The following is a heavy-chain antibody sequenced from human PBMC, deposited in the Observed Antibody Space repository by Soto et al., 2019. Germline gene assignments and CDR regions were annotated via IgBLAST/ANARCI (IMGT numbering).Heavy chain of an antibody. CDR1: GFSFNNYT. CDR2: IRDSGGTT. V-gene: IGHV3-23*01. Sequence: PGGSLRLSFAASGFSFNNYTMSWVRQGPGKGLEWVLSIRDSGGTTYYADSVKGRFTISIDNSNNRLYLQMSSLIAEDTALYYCAKGQSSIWYETDGYDXWGQGAMVTVS. D-gene: IGHD6-13*01. CDR3: AKGQSSIWYETDGYDX. J-gene: IGHJ3*01.